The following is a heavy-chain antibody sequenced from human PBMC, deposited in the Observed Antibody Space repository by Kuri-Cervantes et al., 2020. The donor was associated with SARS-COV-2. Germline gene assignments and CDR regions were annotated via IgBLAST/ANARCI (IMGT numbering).Heavy chain of an antibody. D-gene: IGHD2-2*02. CDR1: GFTFSSYA. V-gene: IGHV3-23*01. Sequence: GGSLRLSCAASGFTFSSYAMSWVRQAPGKGLEWVSAISGSGGSTYYADSVKGRFTISRDNSKNTLYLQMNSLRAEDTAAYYCANLPAAINNYYYYYMDVWGKGTTVTVSS. J-gene: IGHJ6*03. CDR2: ISGSGGST. CDR3: ANLPAAINNYYYYYMDV.